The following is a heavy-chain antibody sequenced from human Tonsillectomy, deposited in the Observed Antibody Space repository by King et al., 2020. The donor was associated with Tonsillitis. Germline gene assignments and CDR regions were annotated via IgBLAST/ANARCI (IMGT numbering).Heavy chain of an antibody. V-gene: IGHV3-11*05. J-gene: IGHJ3*02. D-gene: IGHD6-13*01. Sequence: VQLVESGGGLVKPGGSLRLSCAASGFTFSDYYMSWIRQAPGKGLEWVSYISSSGSYKNYAESVKGRFTISRDNAKNSSYLQMNSLRAEDTAIYYCARDHSTTSSWYSNAFDIWGQGTMVTVSS. CDR1: GFTFSDYY. CDR2: ISSSGSYK. CDR3: ARDHSTTSSWYSNAFDI.